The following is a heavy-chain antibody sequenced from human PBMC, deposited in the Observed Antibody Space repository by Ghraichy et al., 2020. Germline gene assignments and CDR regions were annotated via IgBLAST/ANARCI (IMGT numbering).Heavy chain of an antibody. D-gene: IGHD2-2*01. CDR2: IKSGGGGS. CDR1: GFPFSAYT. Sequence: GGSLRLSCAASGFPFSAYTLTWVRQAPGKGLEWVSSIKSGGGGSFYAESVKGRFTISRDNSKNTLYLEMNSLRAEDTALYFCTKSFSPCSSTSCYLAFDTWGRGTVVTVSS. J-gene: IGHJ3*02. V-gene: IGHV3-23*01. CDR3: TKSFSPCSSTSCYLAFDT.